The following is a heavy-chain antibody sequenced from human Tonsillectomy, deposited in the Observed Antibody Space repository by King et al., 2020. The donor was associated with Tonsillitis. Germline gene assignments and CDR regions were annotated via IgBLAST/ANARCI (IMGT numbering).Heavy chain of an antibody. D-gene: IGHD3-9*01. Sequence: VQLVESGGGLVQPGGSLRLSSAASGFTFSNYDMGWVRQAPGKGLEWVSSISGSGGNTTYADSVKGRFTIPRDNSKNTLYLQINNLRAEDTAVYDCAKHLPDDIRYFDWSPYDYWGQGTLVTVSS. CDR1: GFTFSNYD. CDR3: AKHLPDDIRYFDWSPYDY. V-gene: IGHV3-23*04. J-gene: IGHJ4*02. CDR2: ISGSGGNT.